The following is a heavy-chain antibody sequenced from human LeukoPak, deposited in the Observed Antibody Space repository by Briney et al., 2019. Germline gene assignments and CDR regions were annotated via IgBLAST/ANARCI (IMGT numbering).Heavy chain of an antibody. CDR2: IFHTGST. J-gene: IGHJ5*02. CDR1: GDSISSGNY. D-gene: IGHD6-19*01. Sequence: PSETLSLTCTVSGDSISSGNYWGWIRQPPGKGLEWIGSIFHTGSTYFNLSLKSRVTISVDTSKNQFSLKLSSVTAADTAVYYCARHQQWLNPYNWFDPWGRGTLVTVSS. CDR3: ARHQQWLNPYNWFDP. V-gene: IGHV4-38-2*02.